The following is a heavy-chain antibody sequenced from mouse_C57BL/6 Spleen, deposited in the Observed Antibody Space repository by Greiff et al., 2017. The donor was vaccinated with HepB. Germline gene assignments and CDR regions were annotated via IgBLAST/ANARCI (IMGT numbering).Heavy chain of an antibody. CDR1: GFNIKDYY. D-gene: IGHD1-1*01. J-gene: IGHJ2*01. CDR2: IDPEDGDT. CDR3: TTDYYGSSYFGY. V-gene: IGHV14-1*01. Sequence: VQLKESGAELVRPGASVKLSCTASGFNIKDYYMHWVKQRPEQGLEWIGRIDPEDGDTEYAPKFQGKSTLPADTYSNTAYLQLSSMTSEDTAVYYCTTDYYGSSYFGYWGQGTTLTVSS.